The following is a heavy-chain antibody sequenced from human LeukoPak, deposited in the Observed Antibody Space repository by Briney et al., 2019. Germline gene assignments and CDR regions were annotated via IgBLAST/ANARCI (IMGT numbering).Heavy chain of an antibody. CDR2: IYYSGST. D-gene: IGHD3-10*01. J-gene: IGHJ4*02. CDR3: ARLYSGTRPPDY. Sequence: PSETLSLTCTVSGGSIRSSTYYWGWIRQPPGKGPEWIGSIYYSGSTYYNPSLKSRITISVDTSKNQFSLKLSSVTAADTAVYYCARLYSGTRPPDYWGQGTLVTVSS. V-gene: IGHV4-39*01. CDR1: GGSIRSSTYY.